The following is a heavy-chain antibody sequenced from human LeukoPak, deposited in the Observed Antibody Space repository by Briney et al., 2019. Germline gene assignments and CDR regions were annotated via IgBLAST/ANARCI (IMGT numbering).Heavy chain of an antibody. Sequence: ASVKVSCKASGYTFTSYAMHWVRQAPGQRLGWMGWINAGNGNTKYSQKFQGRVTITRDTSASTAYMELSSLRSEDTAVYYCAREGGYSGYDYLGFDYWGQGTLVAVSS. D-gene: IGHD5-12*01. J-gene: IGHJ4*02. CDR3: AREGGYSGYDYLGFDY. CDR2: INAGNGNT. V-gene: IGHV1-3*01. CDR1: GYTFTSYA.